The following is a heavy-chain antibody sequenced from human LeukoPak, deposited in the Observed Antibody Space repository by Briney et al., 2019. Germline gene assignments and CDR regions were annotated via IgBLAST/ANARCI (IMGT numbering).Heavy chain of an antibody. J-gene: IGHJ4*02. Sequence: PSETLSLTCAVYGGSFSGYYWSWIRQPPGKGLEWIGEINHSGSTNYNPSLKSRVTISVDTSKNQFSLKLSSVTAADTAVYYCARGSGSNYVILTGYSTLDYWGQGTLVTVSS. D-gene: IGHD3-9*01. CDR3: ARGSGSNYVILTGYSTLDY. CDR2: INHSGST. CDR1: GGSFSGYY. V-gene: IGHV4-34*01.